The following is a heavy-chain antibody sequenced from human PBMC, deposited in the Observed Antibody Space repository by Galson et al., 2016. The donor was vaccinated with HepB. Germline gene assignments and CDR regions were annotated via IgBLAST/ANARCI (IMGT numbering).Heavy chain of an antibody. J-gene: IGHJ5*02. D-gene: IGHD4-23*01. CDR1: GFTFSRSW. V-gene: IGHV3-7*01. Sequence: SLRLSCAASGFTFSRSWMTWVRQAPGKGLEWVAIVSQDGSEKNYMDAVKGRFTISRDNAKNSLYLQLNSLRVEDTAVYYCVRDPDGGNGAWGQGTLVTVSS. CDR2: VSQDGSEK. CDR3: VRDPDGGNGA.